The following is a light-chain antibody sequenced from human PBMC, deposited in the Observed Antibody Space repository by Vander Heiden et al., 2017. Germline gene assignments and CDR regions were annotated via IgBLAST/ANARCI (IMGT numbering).Light chain of an antibody. Sequence: EIVLTQSPATLSLSPGERATLSCRASQSVSSYLAWYQQKPGQAPRLLIYAASNRASGIPSRFSGSGSGTDFTLTISSLEPEDFAVYYCQQSSNWPPWTFGQGTKVEIK. CDR3: QQSSNWPPWT. V-gene: IGKV3-11*01. J-gene: IGKJ1*01. CDR1: QSVSSY. CDR2: AAS.